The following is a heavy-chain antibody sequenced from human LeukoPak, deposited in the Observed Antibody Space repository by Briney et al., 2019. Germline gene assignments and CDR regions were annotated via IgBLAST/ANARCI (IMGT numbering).Heavy chain of an antibody. CDR1: GGSISSYY. J-gene: IGHJ5*02. V-gene: IGHV4-4*07. D-gene: IGHD4-11*01. CDR2: IYTSGST. Sequence: SETLSLTCTVSGGSISSYYWSWIRQPAGKGLEWIGRIYTSGSTNYNPSFKSRVTMSVDTSKNQFSLKLSSVTAADTAVYYCARDRPDYSNGGGGNWFDPWGQGTLVTVSS. CDR3: ARDRPDYSNGGGGNWFDP.